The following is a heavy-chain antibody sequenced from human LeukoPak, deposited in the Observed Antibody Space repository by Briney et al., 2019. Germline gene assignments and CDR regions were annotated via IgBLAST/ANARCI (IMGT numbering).Heavy chain of an antibody. V-gene: IGHV4-61*02. Sequence: SETLSLTCTVSGGSISSGSYYWRWIRQPAGKGLEWIGRIYTSGSTNYNPSLNSRFTISVDTSKNQFSLKLSSVTAADTAVYYCARGRTTMDAFDIWGQGTMVTVSS. CDR3: ARGRTTMDAFDI. J-gene: IGHJ3*02. CDR1: GGSISSGSYY. CDR2: IYTSGST. D-gene: IGHD3-10*01.